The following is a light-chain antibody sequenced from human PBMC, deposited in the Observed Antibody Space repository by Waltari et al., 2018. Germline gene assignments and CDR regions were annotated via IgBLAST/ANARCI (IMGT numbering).Light chain of an antibody. J-gene: IGLJ3*02. Sequence: QSALTQPPSVSGSPGQSVTISCTGTSTHVGGYNSVSWYLHPPGKAPKLIIYDVSERPSGVPDRFSGSKSGNTASLTISGLQADDEADYFCCSYAGSYTYWVFGGGTTLTVL. CDR2: DVS. CDR3: CSYAGSYTYWV. V-gene: IGLV2-11*01. CDR1: STHVGGYNS.